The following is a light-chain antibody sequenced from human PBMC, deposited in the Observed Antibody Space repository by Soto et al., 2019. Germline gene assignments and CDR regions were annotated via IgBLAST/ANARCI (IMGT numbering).Light chain of an antibody. CDR1: QRMTNNF. J-gene: IGKJ2*01. CDR3: QQYGRSPFT. V-gene: IGKV3-20*01. Sequence: EIVLTQSPDTLSLSPGEIVTLSCRASQRMTNNFLAWFQQKPGLAPRLLIHGASTRASGVPDRFTGGGSGTDFVLTISRVEPEDFAVYYCQQYGRSPFTFGQGTKLQIK. CDR2: GAS.